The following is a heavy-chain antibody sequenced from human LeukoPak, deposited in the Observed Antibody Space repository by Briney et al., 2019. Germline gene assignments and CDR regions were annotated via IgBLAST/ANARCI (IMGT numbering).Heavy chain of an antibody. Sequence: GGSLRLSCAASGFTFSSSYMSWVRQAPGKGLEWVSVIYSGGSTYYADSVKGRFTISRDNSKNTLSLQMNSLRVEDTAVYYCARVLSSGWYYDYWGQGTLVTVSS. CDR3: ARVLSSGWYYDY. J-gene: IGHJ4*02. V-gene: IGHV3-53*01. CDR1: GFTFSSSY. D-gene: IGHD6-19*01. CDR2: IYSGGST.